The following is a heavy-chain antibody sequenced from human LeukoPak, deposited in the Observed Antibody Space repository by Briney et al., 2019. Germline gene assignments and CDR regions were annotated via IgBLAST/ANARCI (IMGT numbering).Heavy chain of an antibody. V-gene: IGHV3-23*01. Sequence: PGGSLRLSCAASGFTFSNYAMSWVRQAPGKGLEWVSTISTSGGSTYYADSVKGRFTISRDNSKNTLWLQTNSLRAEDTAVYYCAKRDNYGYFDYWGQGTLVTVSS. J-gene: IGHJ4*02. CDR3: AKRDNYGYFDY. D-gene: IGHD5-18*01. CDR1: GFTFSNYA. CDR2: ISTSGGST.